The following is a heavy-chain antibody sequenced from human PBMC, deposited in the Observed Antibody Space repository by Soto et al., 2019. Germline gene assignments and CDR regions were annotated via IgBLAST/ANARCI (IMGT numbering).Heavy chain of an antibody. CDR3: AREFWSGYYFSGMDV. D-gene: IGHD3-3*01. CDR1: GFTFSRHW. V-gene: IGHV3-48*02. J-gene: IGHJ6*04. CDR2: ISSSSSSI. Sequence: PGGSLRLSCAASGFTFSRHWMHWVRQAPGKGLEWLSCISSSSSSIYYADSVKGRFTISRDNAKNSLYLQMNSLRDEDTAVYYCAREFWSGYYFSGMDVWGKGTTVTVSS.